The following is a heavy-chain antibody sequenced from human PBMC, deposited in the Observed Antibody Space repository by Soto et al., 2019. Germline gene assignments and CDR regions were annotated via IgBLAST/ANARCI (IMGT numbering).Heavy chain of an antibody. CDR1: GFTFSSYS. D-gene: IGHD1-1*01. J-gene: IGHJ6*03. Sequence: EVQLVESGGGLVKPGGSLRLSCAASGFTFSSYSMNWVRHAPGTRLEWVSAISSSSSYIYYADSVKGRFTIARDNAQNSLCLQMNSLRAEDTAVYYCARDFPHLQRRTGTTRREDRGRGYMAGCCKGTTATVSS. CDR2: ISSSSSYI. V-gene: IGHV3-21*01. CDR3: ARDFPHLQRRTGTTRREDRGRGYMAG.